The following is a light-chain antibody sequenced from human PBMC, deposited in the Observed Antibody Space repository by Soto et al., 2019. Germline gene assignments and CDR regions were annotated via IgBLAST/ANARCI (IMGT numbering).Light chain of an antibody. Sequence: DIQMTQSPSSLSASVGDRVTITCQASQDITNFLNWYQQKPGKAPRLLISDASHLEVGVPSRFSGRGSGKEFTFTISSLQTEDIATYYCEQYDTFPTFGQGTRLEI. CDR3: EQYDTFPT. CDR1: QDITNF. J-gene: IGKJ5*01. CDR2: DAS. V-gene: IGKV1-33*01.